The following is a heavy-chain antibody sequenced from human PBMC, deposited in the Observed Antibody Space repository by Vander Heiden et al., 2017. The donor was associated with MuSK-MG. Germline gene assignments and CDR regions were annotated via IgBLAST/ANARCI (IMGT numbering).Heavy chain of an antibody. V-gene: IGHV5-51*03. Sequence: EVQLVQSGADVKKPGESLKISCKGSGYSFTSYWIGWGRQMPGKGLEWMGIMYPGDYDTRYSPAFQGQVTISADKSIRTAYLKWRSLKASDTAMYYCGSGWVGGYEFDYWGQGTLVTVSS. J-gene: IGHJ4*02. CDR1: GYSFTSYW. CDR2: MYPGDYDT. D-gene: IGHD5-12*01. CDR3: GSGWVGGYEFDY.